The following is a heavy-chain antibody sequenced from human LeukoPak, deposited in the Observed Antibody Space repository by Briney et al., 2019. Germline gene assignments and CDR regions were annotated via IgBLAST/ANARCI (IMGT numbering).Heavy chain of an antibody. CDR3: AREGVEAVAGGFDY. Sequence: PGGSLRLSCAASGFTFSSYEMNWVRQAPGKGLEWVSYISSSGSTIYYADSVKGRFTISRDNAKNSLYLQMNSPRAEDTAVYYCAREGVEAVAGGFDYWGQGTLVTVSS. D-gene: IGHD6-19*01. CDR1: GFTFSSYE. CDR2: ISSSGSTI. V-gene: IGHV3-48*03. J-gene: IGHJ4*02.